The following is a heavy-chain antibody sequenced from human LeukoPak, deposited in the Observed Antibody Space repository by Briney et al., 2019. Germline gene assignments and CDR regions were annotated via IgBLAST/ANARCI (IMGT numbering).Heavy chain of an antibody. CDR2: INHSGST. Sequence: SETLSLTCAVYGPSFVGYYWSWIRHPPGKGLEWIGEINHSGSTNYNSSLKSRVTISVDTSKNQFSLKLSSVTAADTAVYYCASRGYCSSTSCYTGSYYYYYYMDVWGEGTTVTVSS. D-gene: IGHD2-2*02. V-gene: IGHV4-34*01. CDR3: ASRGYCSSTSCYTGSYYYYYYMDV. CDR1: GPSFVGYY. J-gene: IGHJ6*03.